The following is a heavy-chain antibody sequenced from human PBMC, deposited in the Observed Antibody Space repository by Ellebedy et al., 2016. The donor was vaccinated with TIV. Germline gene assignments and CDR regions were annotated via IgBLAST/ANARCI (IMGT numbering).Heavy chain of an antibody. CDR2: ISPYNDNT. J-gene: IGHJ6*02. V-gene: IGHV1-18*04. Sequence: ASVKVSXXASGYTFTSYGISWVRQAPGQGLEWMGWISPYNDNTNYAQKLQGRVTMTTDTSTSTAYMELRSLRSGDTAVYYCARRGGYCTSTSCYYYYGLDVWGQGTTVTVSS. CDR1: GYTFTSYG. CDR3: ARRGGYCTSTSCYYYYGLDV. D-gene: IGHD2-2*01.